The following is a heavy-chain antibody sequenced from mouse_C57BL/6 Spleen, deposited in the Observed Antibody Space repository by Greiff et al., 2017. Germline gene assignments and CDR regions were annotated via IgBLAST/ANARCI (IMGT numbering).Heavy chain of an antibody. Sequence: VQVVESGAELVRPGASVTLSCKASGYTFTDYEMHWVKQTPVHGLEWIGAIDPETGGTAYNQKFKGKAILTADKSSSTAYMELRSLTSEDSAVYYCTRSYDGYYSYAMDYWGQGTSVTVSS. J-gene: IGHJ4*01. CDR3: TRSYDGYYSYAMDY. CDR2: IDPETGGT. D-gene: IGHD2-3*01. V-gene: IGHV1-15*01. CDR1: GYTFTDYE.